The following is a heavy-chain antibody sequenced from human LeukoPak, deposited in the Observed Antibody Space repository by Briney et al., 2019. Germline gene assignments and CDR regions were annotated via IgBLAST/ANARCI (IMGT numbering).Heavy chain of an antibody. CDR3: ARRAPRTIVVVPAARGRAFDI. D-gene: IGHD2-2*01. Sequence: SETLSLTCTVSGGSISSYYWSWIRQPPGKGLEWIGEINHSGSTNYNPSLKSRVTISVDTSKNQFSLKLSSVTAADTAVYYCARRAPRTIVVVPAARGRAFDIWGQGTMVTVSS. CDR2: INHSGST. J-gene: IGHJ3*02. CDR1: GGSISSYY. V-gene: IGHV4-34*01.